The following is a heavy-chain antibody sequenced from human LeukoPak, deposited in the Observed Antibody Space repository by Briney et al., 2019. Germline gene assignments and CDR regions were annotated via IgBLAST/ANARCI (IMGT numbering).Heavy chain of an antibody. J-gene: IGHJ6*02. Sequence: ASVKVSCKASGYTFTSYAMNWVRQAPGQGLEWMGWINTNTGNPTYAQGFTGRFVFSLDTSVSTAYLQISSLKAEDTAVYYCARHVGITIIRGVIITSNGMDVWGQGTTVTVSS. D-gene: IGHD3-10*01. V-gene: IGHV7-4-1*02. CDR2: INTNTGNP. CDR3: ARHVGITIIRGVIITSNGMDV. CDR1: GYTFTSYA.